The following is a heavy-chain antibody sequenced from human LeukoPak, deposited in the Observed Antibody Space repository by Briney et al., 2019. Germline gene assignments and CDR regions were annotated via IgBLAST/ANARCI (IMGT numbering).Heavy chain of an antibody. CDR3: ARGADGYKGRFDY. CDR2: INHSGST. V-gene: IGHV4-34*01. CDR1: GGSFSGYY. J-gene: IGHJ4*02. Sequence: SETLSLTCAVCGGSFSGYYWSWIRQPPGRGLEWIGEINHSGSTNYNPSLKSRVTISVDTSKNQFSLKLSSVTAADTAVYYCARGADGYKGRFDYWGQGTLVTVSS. D-gene: IGHD5-24*01.